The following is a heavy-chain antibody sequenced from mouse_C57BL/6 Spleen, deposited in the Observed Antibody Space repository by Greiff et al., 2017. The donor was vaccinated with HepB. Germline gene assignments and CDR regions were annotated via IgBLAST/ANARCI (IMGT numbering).Heavy chain of an antibody. J-gene: IGHJ3*01. CDR1: GYTFTSYW. CDR2: IDPSDSYT. V-gene: IGHV1-50*01. CDR3: ASAFTTEFAY. Sequence: VQLQQSGAELVKPGASVKLSCKASGYTFTSYWMQWVKQRPGQGLEWIGEIDPSDSYTNYNQKFKGKATLTVDTSSSTAYMQLSSLTSEDSAVYCCASAFTTEFAYWGQGTLVTVSA.